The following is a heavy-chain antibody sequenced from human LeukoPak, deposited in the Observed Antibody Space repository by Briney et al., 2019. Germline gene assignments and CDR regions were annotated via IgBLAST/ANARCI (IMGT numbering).Heavy chain of an antibody. V-gene: IGHV3-7*01. CDR1: GFSFSTSA. D-gene: IGHD1-14*01. J-gene: IGHJ4*02. CDR2: IKQDGSEK. CDR3: AALDNGRDY. Sequence: PGGSLGLSCAASGFSFSTSAMTWVRQAPGKGLEWVANIKQDGSEKNYLDSVKGRFTISRDNAKNTLYLQMNSLRAEDTAVYYCAALDNGRDYWGQGTLVTVSS.